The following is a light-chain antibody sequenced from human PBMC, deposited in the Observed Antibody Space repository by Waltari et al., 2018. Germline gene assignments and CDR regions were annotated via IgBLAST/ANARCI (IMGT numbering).Light chain of an antibody. Sequence: SYELTQPSSVSVSPGQTARLTFPGDVVAVKHPYWYQQKPGQAPVMGIYKDSERPARIPERFSGSSSGTTITLTISGVRAEDEADYYCQSADSGGTDVVFGGGTKLTVL. CDR1: VVAVKH. CDR2: KDS. V-gene: IGLV3-25*03. CDR3: QSADSGGTDVV. J-gene: IGLJ3*02.